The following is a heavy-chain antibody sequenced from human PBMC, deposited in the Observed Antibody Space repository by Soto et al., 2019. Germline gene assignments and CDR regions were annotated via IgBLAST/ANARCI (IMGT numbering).Heavy chain of an antibody. V-gene: IGHV3-21*01. Sequence: EVQLVESGGGMVKPGGSLRISCAASGFTFSSYSMNWVRQAPGKGLEWVSSISSSSSYIYYADSVKGRLTISRDNAKNSLYPQMNSLRAEDTAVYYCARDGYSSSSSEFDYGGQGTLVTVSS. CDR3: ARDGYSSSSSEFDY. J-gene: IGHJ4*02. D-gene: IGHD6-6*01. CDR1: GFTFSSYS. CDR2: ISSSSSYI.